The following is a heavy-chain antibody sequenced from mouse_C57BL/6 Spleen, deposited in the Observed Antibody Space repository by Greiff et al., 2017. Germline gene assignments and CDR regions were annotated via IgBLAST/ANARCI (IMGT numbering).Heavy chain of an antibody. Sequence: QVQLQQSGAELARPGASVKLSCKASGYTFTSYGISWVKQRTGQGLEWIGEIYPRSGNTYYNEKFKGKATLTADKSSSTAYMELRSLTSEDSAVXFCAQITTARSYGYFDDWGTGTTGTVSS. J-gene: IGHJ1*03. CDR2: IYPRSGNT. CDR1: GYTFTSYG. V-gene: IGHV1-81*01. CDR3: AQITTARSYGYFDD. D-gene: IGHD1-2*01.